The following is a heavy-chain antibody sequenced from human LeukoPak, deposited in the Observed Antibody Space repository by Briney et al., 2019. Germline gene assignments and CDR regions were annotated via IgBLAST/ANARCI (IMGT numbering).Heavy chain of an antibody. CDR3: ARGWHYYGSGSSYSFDY. D-gene: IGHD3-10*01. CDR2: ISSSGSTI. V-gene: IGHV3-11*01. Sequence: GGSLRLSCAASGFTSSDYYMSRIRQAPGKGLEWLLYISSSGSTIYYADSVKGRFTMSRDNAKNSLYLQMNSLRAEDTAVYYCARGWHYYGSGSSYSFDYWGQGTLVTVSS. CDR1: GFTSSDYY. J-gene: IGHJ4*02.